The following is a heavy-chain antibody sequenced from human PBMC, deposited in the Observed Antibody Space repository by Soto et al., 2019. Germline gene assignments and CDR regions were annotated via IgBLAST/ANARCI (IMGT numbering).Heavy chain of an antibody. CDR2: IYPGDSDT. CDR3: ARLHTYPYSSSYYYYMDV. Sequence: GESLKISCKGSGYSFTSYWIGWVRQMPGKGLEWMGIIYPGDSDTRYSPSFQGQVTISADKSISTAYLQWSSLKASDTAMYYCARLHTYPYSSSYYYYMDVWGKGTTVTVSS. D-gene: IGHD6-6*01. V-gene: IGHV5-51*01. J-gene: IGHJ6*03. CDR1: GYSFTSYW.